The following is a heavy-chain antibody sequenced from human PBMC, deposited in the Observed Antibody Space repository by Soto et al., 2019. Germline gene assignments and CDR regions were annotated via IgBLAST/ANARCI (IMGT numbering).Heavy chain of an antibody. D-gene: IGHD6-25*01. CDR3: ARDWEAADY. V-gene: IGHV1-46*01. Sequence: ASVKVSCKASGYTFTSYYMHWVRQAPGQGLEWMGIINPSGGSTSYAQKFQGRVAMTRDTSTSTVCMELSSLRSEDSAVYYGARDWEAADYWGQGTLVTVSS. CDR2: INPSGGST. J-gene: IGHJ4*02. CDR1: GYTFTSYY.